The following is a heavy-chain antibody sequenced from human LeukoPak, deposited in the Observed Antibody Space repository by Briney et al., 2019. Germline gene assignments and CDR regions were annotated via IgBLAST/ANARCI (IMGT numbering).Heavy chain of an antibody. CDR3: AKSGDSSGYYYQFDY. D-gene: IGHD3-22*01. CDR2: ISGSGGST. J-gene: IGHJ4*02. V-gene: IGHV3-23*01. Sequence: GGSLRLSCAASGFTFSSYAMRWVRQAPGKGLEWVSAISGSGGSTYYVDSVKGRFTISRDNSKNTLYLQMNSLRTEDMAVYYCAKSGDSSGYYYQFDYWGQGTLVTVSS. CDR1: GFTFSSYA.